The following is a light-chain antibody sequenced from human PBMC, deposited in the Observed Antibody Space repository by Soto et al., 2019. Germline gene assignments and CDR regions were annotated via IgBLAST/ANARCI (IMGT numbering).Light chain of an antibody. CDR2: EVS. J-gene: IGLJ2*01. CDR3: SSYTSSTTFV. CDR1: SSDVGSYNR. Sequence: QSALTQPPSVSGSPGQSVTISCTGTSSDVGSYNRVSWYQQPPGTAPKLIIYEVSDRPSGVPDRFSGSKSGNTASLTISGLQAEDEAVYYCSSYTSSTTFVFGGGTKLTVL. V-gene: IGLV2-18*02.